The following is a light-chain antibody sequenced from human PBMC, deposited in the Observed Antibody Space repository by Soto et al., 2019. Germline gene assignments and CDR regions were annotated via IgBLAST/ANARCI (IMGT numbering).Light chain of an antibody. J-gene: IGLJ1*01. Sequence: QSVLTQPASVSGSPGQSITISCTGTSSDVGGYNYVSWYQQHPGKAPKLMIYEVTNRPSGVSNRFSGSKSDNTASLTISGLQAEDEADYYCNSFTSNSTYVFGTGTKVTVL. CDR2: EVT. V-gene: IGLV2-14*01. CDR1: SSDVGGYNY. CDR3: NSFTSNSTYV.